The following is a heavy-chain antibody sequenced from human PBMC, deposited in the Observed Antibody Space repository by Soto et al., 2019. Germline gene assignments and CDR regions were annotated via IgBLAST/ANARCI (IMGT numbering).Heavy chain of an antibody. CDR3: ARESCTNGVCYVSYDY. CDR1: GFTFSSSG. J-gene: IGHJ4*02. D-gene: IGHD2-8*01. Sequence: QVQLVESGVGVVQPGRSLRLSCAASGFTFSSSGMHCVRQAPGKGLEWGAVIWYDVSNKYYADSVKGRFTISRDNSKNTRYLQMNRLRAEDTAVYYCARESCTNGVCYVSYDYCGQGTMVTVSS. CDR2: IWYDVSNK. V-gene: IGHV3-33*01.